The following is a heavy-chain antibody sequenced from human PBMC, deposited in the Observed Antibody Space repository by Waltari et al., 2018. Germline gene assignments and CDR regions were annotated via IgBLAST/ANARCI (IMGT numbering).Heavy chain of an antibody. V-gene: IGHV3-74*03. Sequence: EVQLVESGGGLVQPGGSLSPACVASGFHLSKYWMHWVRQAPGKGLVSVEHINLDGRLITYADSVKGRFSISRDNAKNTLFLQMNSLRVEDSGVYYCVLYSSEFLGDCWGQGTLVTVSS. CDR3: VLYSSEFLGDC. D-gene: IGHD6-25*01. CDR1: GFHLSKYW. J-gene: IGHJ4*02. CDR2: INLDGRLI.